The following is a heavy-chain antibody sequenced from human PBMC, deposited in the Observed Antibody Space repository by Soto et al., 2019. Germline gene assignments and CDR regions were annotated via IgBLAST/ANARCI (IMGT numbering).Heavy chain of an antibody. CDR1: GFSFSSYG. D-gene: IGHD6-13*01. J-gene: IGHJ3*02. Sequence: GGSLRLSCAASGFSFSSYGMHWVRQAPGKGLEWVAMISYDGTDEYYADSVKGRFTISRDNSKNAVYLQMNSLRAEDTAVYYCTASSGWYNAFDIWGQGTMVTVSS. CDR3: TASSGWYNAFDI. V-gene: IGHV3-30*03. CDR2: ISYDGTDE.